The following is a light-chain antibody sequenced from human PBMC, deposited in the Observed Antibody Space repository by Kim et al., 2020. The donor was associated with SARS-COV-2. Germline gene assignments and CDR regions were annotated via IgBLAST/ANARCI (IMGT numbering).Light chain of an antibody. Sequence: PGNTAGITCGENSICLRSVHWYQQQPGQAPVLVIYYDTDRPSGIPERFSGSNSGNTATLTISRVEAGDEADYYCQVWDTGSDHPIFGGGTQLTVL. CDR2: YDT. J-gene: IGLJ2*01. CDR3: QVWDTGSDHPI. CDR1: SICLRS. V-gene: IGLV3-21*04.